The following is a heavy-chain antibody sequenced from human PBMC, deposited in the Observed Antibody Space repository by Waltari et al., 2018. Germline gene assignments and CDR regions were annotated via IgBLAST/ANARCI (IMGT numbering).Heavy chain of an antibody. D-gene: IGHD3-3*02. Sequence: EVQLVESGGGLVQPGGSLRLSCAVSGFTFNNYHMNWVRLAPGRGLEWLSYISSDSNVIYYSDSVSGRFTVSRDNAKSSLFLQMNSLRAEDTAVYYCARELDHIKDDYWGQGTLVTVSS. CDR2: ISSDSNVI. J-gene: IGHJ4*02. CDR3: ARELDHIKDDY. V-gene: IGHV3-48*04. CDR1: GFTFNNYH.